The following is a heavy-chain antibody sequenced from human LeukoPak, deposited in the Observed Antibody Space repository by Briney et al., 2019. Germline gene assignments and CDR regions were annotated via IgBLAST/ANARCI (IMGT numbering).Heavy chain of an antibody. V-gene: IGHV4-31*03. CDR3: ARATGLVPDAFDI. CDR2: IYYSGST. J-gene: IGHJ3*02. Sequence: PSQTLSLNCTVSGGSICSGGYYWGWIRQHPGKGLEWIGYIYYSGSTYYNPSLKSRVTISVDTSKNQFSLKLSSVTAADTAVYYCARATGLVPDAFDIWGQGTMVTVSS. D-gene: IGHD6-19*01. CDR1: GGSICSGGYY.